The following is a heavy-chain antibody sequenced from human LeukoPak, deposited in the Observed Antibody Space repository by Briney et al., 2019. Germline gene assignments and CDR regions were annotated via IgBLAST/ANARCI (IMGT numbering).Heavy chain of an antibody. CDR3: AKDTSTRWYSSTPLPGDY. Sequence: PGGSLRLSCAASGFTFSSYAMSWVRQAPGKGLERVSAISGSGGNTYCADSVKGRFTISRDNSKNTLYLQMSSLRAEDTAIYYCAKDTSTRWYSSTPLPGDYWGQGTLVTVSS. CDR1: GFTFSSYA. J-gene: IGHJ4*02. D-gene: IGHD6-13*01. CDR2: ISGSGGNT. V-gene: IGHV3-23*01.